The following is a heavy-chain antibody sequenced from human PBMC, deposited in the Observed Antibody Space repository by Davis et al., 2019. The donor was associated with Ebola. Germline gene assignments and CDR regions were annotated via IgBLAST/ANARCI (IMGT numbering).Heavy chain of an antibody. CDR3: ARLHSSGWYNDAFDI. Sequence: SETLSLTCAVYGGSFSGYYWSWIRQSPGKGVEWIGESIDSGSTNYNPSLKSRVTISVDRSKNQFSLKLTSVTAADTAVYYCARLHSSGWYNDAFDIWGQGTMVTVSS. CDR2: SIDSGST. V-gene: IGHV4-34*12. D-gene: IGHD6-19*01. J-gene: IGHJ3*02. CDR1: GGSFSGYY.